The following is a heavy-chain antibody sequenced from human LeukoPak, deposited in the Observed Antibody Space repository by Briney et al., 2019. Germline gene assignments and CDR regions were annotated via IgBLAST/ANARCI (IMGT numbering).Heavy chain of an antibody. Sequence: PGGSLRLSCAASGFTFSSYWMSWVRQAPGKGLEWVANIKQDGSEKYYADSVKGRFTISRDNSKNTLYLQMNSLRAEDTAVYYCAKVYGEVDYWGQGTLVTVSS. V-gene: IGHV3-7*01. CDR3: AKVYGEVDY. CDR1: GFTFSSYW. CDR2: IKQDGSEK. J-gene: IGHJ4*02. D-gene: IGHD4-17*01.